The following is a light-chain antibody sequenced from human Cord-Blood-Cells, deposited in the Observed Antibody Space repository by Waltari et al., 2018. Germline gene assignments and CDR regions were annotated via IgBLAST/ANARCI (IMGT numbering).Light chain of an antibody. V-gene: IGKV1-6*01. CDR1: QGIRND. CDR2: AAS. J-gene: IGKJ1*01. Sequence: AIQMTQSPSSLSASVGDRVTITCRASQGIRNDLGWYQQKPGKAPKLLIYAASSLQSGVPSRFSGSRSGTDFTLSISSLHPEDFATYYCLQDYNYPWTFGQGTKVEIK. CDR3: LQDYNYPWT.